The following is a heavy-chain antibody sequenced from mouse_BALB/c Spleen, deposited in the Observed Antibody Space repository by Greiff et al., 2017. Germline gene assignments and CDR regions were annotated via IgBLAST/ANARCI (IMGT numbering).Heavy chain of an antibody. Sequence: VQLQQSGAELAKPGASVKMSCKASGYTFTSYWMHWVKQRPGQGLEWIGYINPSTGYTEYNQKFKDKATLTADKSSSTAYMQLSSLTSEDSAVYYCAMGPVAYFDYWGQGTTLTVSS. CDR3: AMGPVAYFDY. D-gene: IGHD1-1*01. J-gene: IGHJ2*01. CDR1: GYTFTSYW. CDR2: INPSTGYT. V-gene: IGHV1-7*01.